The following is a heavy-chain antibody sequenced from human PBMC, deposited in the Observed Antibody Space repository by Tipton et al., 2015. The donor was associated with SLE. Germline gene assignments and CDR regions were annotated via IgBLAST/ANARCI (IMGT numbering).Heavy chain of an antibody. CDR1: GGSISSYY. J-gene: IGHJ3*02. Sequence: TLSLTCTVSGGSISSYYWSWIRQPPGKGLEWIGYIYYSGSTNYNPSLKSRVTISVDTSKNQFSLKLSSVTAADTAVYYCARRPDLFDIWGQGTMVTVSS. CDR3: ARRPDLFDI. CDR2: IYYSGST. V-gene: IGHV4-59*08.